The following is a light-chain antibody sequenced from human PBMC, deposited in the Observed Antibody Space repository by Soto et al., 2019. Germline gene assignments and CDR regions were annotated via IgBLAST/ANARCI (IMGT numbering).Light chain of an antibody. CDR1: QGISTL. J-gene: IGKJ1*01. V-gene: IGKV1-13*02. CDR2: DAS. Sequence: AIQLTQSPSSLSASVGYRFTITCRASQGISTLFAWYQQNPGKPPKLLIYDASSLESGVPSRFSGSGSGTDFTLTISSLQAEDVAVYYCQQYYSTPRTFGQGTKGDI. CDR3: QQYYSTPRT.